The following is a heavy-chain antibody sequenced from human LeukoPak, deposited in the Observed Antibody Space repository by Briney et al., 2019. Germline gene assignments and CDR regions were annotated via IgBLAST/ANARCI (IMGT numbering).Heavy chain of an antibody. CDR1: GGSISSYY. CDR3: ARDPDRIAAAGNSRLFDY. V-gene: IGHV4-4*07. J-gene: IGHJ4*02. Sequence: SQTLSLTCTVSGGSISSYYWSWIRQPAGKGLEWIGRIYTSGSTNYNPSLKSRVTMSVDTSKNQFSLKLSSVTAADTAVYYCARDPDRIAAAGNSRLFDYWGQGTLVTVSS. D-gene: IGHD6-13*01. CDR2: IYTSGST.